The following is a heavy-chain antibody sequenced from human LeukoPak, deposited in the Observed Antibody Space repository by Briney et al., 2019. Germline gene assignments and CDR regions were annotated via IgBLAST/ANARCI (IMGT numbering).Heavy chain of an antibody. J-gene: IGHJ6*02. V-gene: IGHV1-8*02. CDR2: MNPNSGNT. D-gene: IGHD3-3*01. CDR1: GYTFTGYY. CDR3: ARGAHHYDFWSGYYTGYYYYGMDV. Sequence: ASVKVSCKASGYTFTGYYMHWVRQATGQGLEWMGWMNPNSGNTGYAQKFQGRVTMTRNTSISTAYMELSSLRSEDTAVYYCARGAHHYDFWSGYYTGYYYYGMDVWGQGTRSPSP.